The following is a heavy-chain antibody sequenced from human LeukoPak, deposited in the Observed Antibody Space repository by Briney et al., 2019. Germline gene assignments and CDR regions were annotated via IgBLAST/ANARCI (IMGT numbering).Heavy chain of an antibody. Sequence: GGSLRLSCAASGFTFSSYAMSWVRQAPGKGLEWVSAISGSGGSTYYADSVKGRFTISRDNSKNTLYLQMNSLRTEDTAVYYCARGAEVVVITSGAFDIWGQGTMVTVSS. CDR1: GFTFSSYA. CDR2: ISGSGGST. CDR3: ARGAEVVVITSGAFDI. D-gene: IGHD3-22*01. J-gene: IGHJ3*02. V-gene: IGHV3-23*01.